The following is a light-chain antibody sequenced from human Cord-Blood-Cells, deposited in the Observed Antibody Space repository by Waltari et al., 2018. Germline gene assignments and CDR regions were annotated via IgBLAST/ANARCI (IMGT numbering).Light chain of an antibody. CDR2: AAS. CDR3: QKYNSAPWT. J-gene: IGKJ1*01. V-gene: IGKV1-27*01. CDR1: QGISNY. Sequence: DIQMTQSPSSLSASVGDRVTITRRASQGISNYLACYQQKPGEVPKLLIYAASTLQSGVPSRFSGSGSGTDFTLTISSLQPEDVATYYCQKYNSAPWTFGQGTKVEIK.